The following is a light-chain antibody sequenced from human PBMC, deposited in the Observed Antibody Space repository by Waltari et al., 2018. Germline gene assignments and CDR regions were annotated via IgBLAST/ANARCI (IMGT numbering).Light chain of an antibody. Sequence: QSVLTQPPSVSGAPGQRVTISCTGSSSNIGAGYDVHWYQQLPGTAPKLLIYDNNNRPSGVPYRFSGPKSGTSASLAITGLQAEDEADYHCQSYDSSLRGPVVFGGGTKLTVL. CDR1: SSNIGAGYD. V-gene: IGLV1-40*01. CDR3: QSYDSSLRGPVV. CDR2: DNN. J-gene: IGLJ2*01.